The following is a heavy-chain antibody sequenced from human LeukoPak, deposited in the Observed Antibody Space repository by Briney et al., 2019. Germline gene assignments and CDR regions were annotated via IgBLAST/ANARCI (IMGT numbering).Heavy chain of an antibody. CDR1: GFTFSSYA. CDR2: ISYDVSNK. D-gene: IGHD3-10*01. V-gene: IGHV3-30-3*01. J-gene: IGHJ4*02. CDR3: ARDRYYYGSGSYLDY. Sequence: SGGSLRLSCAASGFTFSSYAMHWVRQAPGKGLEWVAVISYDVSNKYYADSVKGRFTISREDSKNTLYLQMNSLRAEDTAVYYCARDRYYYGSGSYLDYWGQGTLVTVSS.